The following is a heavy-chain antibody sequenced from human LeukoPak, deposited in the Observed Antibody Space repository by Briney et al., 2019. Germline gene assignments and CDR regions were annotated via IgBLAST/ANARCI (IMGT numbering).Heavy chain of an antibody. CDR1: GFTFDDYA. Sequence: GGSLRLSCAASGFTFDDYAMHWVRQAPGKGLEWVSLISGDAGSTYYADSVKGRFTISRDDSKNSLYLQMNSLRTEDTAFYYCTKDIYRGLDMATRPDYWGQGTLVTVSS. CDR2: ISGDAGST. CDR3: TKDIYRGLDMATRPDY. V-gene: IGHV3-43*02. D-gene: IGHD5-24*01. J-gene: IGHJ4*02.